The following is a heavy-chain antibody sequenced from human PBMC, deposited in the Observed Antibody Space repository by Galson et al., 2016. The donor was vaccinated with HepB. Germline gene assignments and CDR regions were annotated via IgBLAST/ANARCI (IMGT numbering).Heavy chain of an antibody. D-gene: IGHD3-3*01. J-gene: IGHJ2*01. CDR1: GGSIRGSSHY. Sequence: SETLSLTCNVSGGSIRGSSHYWGWVRQPPGRGLEWIGHIYFSGNTYYNPSLESRVTISLDTSTNQFSLRLNSATAADTAVYYCARGGVVNSYWYFDLWGRGTLVTVSS. CDR3: ARGGVVNSYWYFDL. V-gene: IGHV4-39*07. CDR2: IYFSGNT.